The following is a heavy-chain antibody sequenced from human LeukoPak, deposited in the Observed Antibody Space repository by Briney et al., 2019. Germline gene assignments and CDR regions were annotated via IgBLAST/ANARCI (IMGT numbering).Heavy chain of an antibody. J-gene: IGHJ6*03. D-gene: IGHD1-1*01. Sequence: PSETLSLTCTVSGGSISSYYWSWIRQPPGKGLEWIGYIYYSGSTNYNPSLKSRVTISVDTSKNQFSLKLSSVTAADTAVYYCARGNWNDGIAYYYYYYYMDVWGKGTTVTISS. CDR2: IYYSGST. CDR1: GGSISSYY. V-gene: IGHV4-59*01. CDR3: ARGNWNDGIAYYYYYYYMDV.